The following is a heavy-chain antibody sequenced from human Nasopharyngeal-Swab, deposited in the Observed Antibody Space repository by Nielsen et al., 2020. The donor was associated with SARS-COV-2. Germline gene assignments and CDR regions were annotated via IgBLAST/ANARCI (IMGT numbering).Heavy chain of an antibody. J-gene: IGHJ4*02. D-gene: IGHD4-11*01. Sequence: SETLSLTCTVSGYSISSGYYWGWIRQPPGKGLEWIGSIYHSGSTYYNPSLKSRVTISVDTSKNQFSLKLSSVTAADTAVHYCARGQYTVSFDYWGQGTLVTVSS. CDR2: IYHSGST. CDR1: GYSISSGYY. V-gene: IGHV4-38-2*02. CDR3: ARGQYTVSFDY.